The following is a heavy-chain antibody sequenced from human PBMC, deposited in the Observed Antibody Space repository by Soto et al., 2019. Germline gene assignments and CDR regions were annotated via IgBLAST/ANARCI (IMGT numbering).Heavy chain of an antibody. D-gene: IGHD3-10*02. J-gene: IGHJ6*02. Sequence: QVILVESGGAVVQPGGPLRLSCEAPGFNFIAYALTWFRQAPGKGLQWVDHIWYDGSDEYYGDSMKGRFRVSRDNSKNTLYLQMDRLRAEDTARYYCGREPYVSYYGVDVWGQGTTVIVSS. CDR1: GFNFIAYA. CDR3: GREPYVSYYGVDV. V-gene: IGHV3-33*01. CDR2: IWYDGSDE.